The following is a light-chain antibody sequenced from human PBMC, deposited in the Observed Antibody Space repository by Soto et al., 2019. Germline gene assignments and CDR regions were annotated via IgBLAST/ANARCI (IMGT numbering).Light chain of an antibody. Sequence: QSVLTQPPSVSGAPGQRVTISCTGSSSNIGAGYDVHWYQQLPGTAPKLLIYGNSNRPSGVPDRFSGSKSGTSPSLAITGLQAEDEADYYYQSYDSSLSGVVFGGGTKLTVL. CDR3: QSYDSSLSGVV. CDR1: SSNIGAGYD. V-gene: IGLV1-40*01. CDR2: GNS. J-gene: IGLJ2*01.